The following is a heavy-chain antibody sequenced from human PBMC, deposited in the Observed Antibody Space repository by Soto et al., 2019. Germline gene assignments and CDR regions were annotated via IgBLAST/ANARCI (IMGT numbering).Heavy chain of an antibody. D-gene: IGHD3-22*01. CDR2: VYYSGST. CDR3: ERGASSGLFGS. CDR1: DGSISSGGHY. V-gene: IGHV4-31*03. J-gene: IGHJ4*02. Sequence: SETLSLTCTVSDGSISSGGHYWSWIRQHPGKGLEWIGYVYYSGSTYYNPSLNSRVTVSVDTSKNQFSLKLTSVTAADTAVYYCERGASSGLFGSWGLGTLVTVSS.